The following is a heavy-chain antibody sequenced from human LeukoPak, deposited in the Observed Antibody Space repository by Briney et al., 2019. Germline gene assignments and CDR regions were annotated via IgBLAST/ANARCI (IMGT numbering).Heavy chain of an antibody. CDR3: AVGVLQGAFFDY. Sequence: ASVKVSCKASGYTFTSYDINWVRQATGQGLEWMGWMNPNSGNTGYAQKFQGRVTMTRNTSISTAYMELSSLRSEDTAVYYCAVGVLQGAFFDYWGQGTLVTVSS. V-gene: IGHV1-8*01. J-gene: IGHJ4*02. CDR2: MNPNSGNT. CDR1: GYTFTSYD. D-gene: IGHD3-10*01.